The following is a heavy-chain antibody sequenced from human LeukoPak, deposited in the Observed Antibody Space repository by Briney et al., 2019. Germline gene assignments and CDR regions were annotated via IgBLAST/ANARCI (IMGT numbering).Heavy chain of an antibody. Sequence: GGSLRLSCSASGFIFNNAWMRWVRPAPGKGREWVGRIKRNTDGGTTDYAAAVKGRFTISRDDSKNTLYLQMNSLKTEDTAVYYCTTPGRYYCYTMDGWVKPTTVTVSS. CDR3: TTPGRYYCYTMDG. CDR1: GFIFNNAW. V-gene: IGHV3-15*01. D-gene: IGHD1-14*01. J-gene: IGHJ6*03. CDR2: IKRNTDGGTT.